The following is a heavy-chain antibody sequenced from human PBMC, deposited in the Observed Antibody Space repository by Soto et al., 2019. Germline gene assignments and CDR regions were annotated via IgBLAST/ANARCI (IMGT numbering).Heavy chain of an antibody. CDR3: ARGIGTSSPSSSRAYYYYYMDV. J-gene: IGHJ6*03. CDR2: INHSGST. D-gene: IGHD2-2*01. V-gene: IGHV4-34*01. Sequence: SETLSLTCAVYGGSFSGYYWSWIRQPPGKGLEWIGEINHSGSTNYNPSLKSRVTISVDTSKNQFSLKLSSVTAADTAVYYCARGIGTSSPSSSRAYYYYYMDVWGKGTTVTVSS. CDR1: GGSFSGYY.